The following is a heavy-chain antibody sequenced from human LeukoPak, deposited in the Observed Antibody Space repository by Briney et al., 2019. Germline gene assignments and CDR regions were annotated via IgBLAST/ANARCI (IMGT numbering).Heavy chain of an antibody. D-gene: IGHD3-10*01. V-gene: IGHV3-21*01. CDR1: GFTFSSYS. J-gene: IGHJ4*02. CDR2: ISSSSSYI. CDR3: ARDPLGDQDY. Sequence: GGSLRLSCAASGFTFSSYSMNWVRQAPGKGLEWVSSISSSSSYIYYADSVKGRFTISRDNAKNSLYLQMNCLRAEDTAVYYCARDPLGDQDYWGQGTLVTVSS.